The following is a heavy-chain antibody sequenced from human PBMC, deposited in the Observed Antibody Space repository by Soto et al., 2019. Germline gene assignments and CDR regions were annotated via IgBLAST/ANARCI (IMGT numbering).Heavy chain of an antibody. J-gene: IGHJ5*02. CDR2: ISGSGGT. CDR3: AKGASYGSRSYPLDP. D-gene: IGHD3-10*01. CDR1: GFSFSSYA. Sequence: EVQLFESGGGLVQPGGSLRLSCAASGFSFSSYAMSWVRQAPGKGLEWVSVISGSGGTDYADSVKGRFTISRDNSKSTLYLRMNNLRADDTAVYYCAKGASYGSRSYPLDPWGQGTLVTVSS. V-gene: IGHV3-23*01.